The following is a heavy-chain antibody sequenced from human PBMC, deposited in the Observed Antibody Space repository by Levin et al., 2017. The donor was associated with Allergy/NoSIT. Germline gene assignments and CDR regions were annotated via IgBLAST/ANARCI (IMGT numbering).Heavy chain of an antibody. CDR1: GGSISSGGYY. V-gene: IGHV4-31*03. Sequence: SETLSLTCTVSGGSISSGGYYWSWIRQHPGKGLEWIGYIYYSGSTYYNPSLKSRVTISVDTSKNQFSLKLSSVTAADTAVYYCASGVIVVGRLASYFDYWGQGTLVTVSS. CDR3: ASGVIVVGRLASYFDY. CDR2: IYYSGST. D-gene: IGHD2-21*01. J-gene: IGHJ4*02.